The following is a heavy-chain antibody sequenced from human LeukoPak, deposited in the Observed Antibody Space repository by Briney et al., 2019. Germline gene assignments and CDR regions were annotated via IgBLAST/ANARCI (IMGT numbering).Heavy chain of an antibody. Sequence: SETLSLTCTVSGGSTGSDYWSWIWQPPGKGLEWIAYVYYSGVTSYNPSLKSRVAISIDTSKNQFSLNLSSVTAADTAVYYCARLSLHCSGGSCYRGAFDSWGQGTLVTVSS. CDR1: GGSTGSDY. D-gene: IGHD2-15*01. J-gene: IGHJ4*02. CDR2: VYYSGVT. V-gene: IGHV4-59*08. CDR3: ARLSLHCSGGSCYRGAFDS.